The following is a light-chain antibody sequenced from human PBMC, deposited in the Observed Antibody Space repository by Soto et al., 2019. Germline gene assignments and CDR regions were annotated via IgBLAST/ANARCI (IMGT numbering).Light chain of an antibody. CDR1: QSVSSS. Sequence: DIVLTQSPATLSLSPGERASLSCRASQSVSSSLAWYQQTPGQAPRLLIYDASNRATGIPDRFSGSGSGTDFTLTISRLEPEDSAVYYCEQYGSSPRTFGQGTKVDI. J-gene: IGKJ1*01. CDR3: EQYGSSPRT. V-gene: IGKV3-20*01. CDR2: DAS.